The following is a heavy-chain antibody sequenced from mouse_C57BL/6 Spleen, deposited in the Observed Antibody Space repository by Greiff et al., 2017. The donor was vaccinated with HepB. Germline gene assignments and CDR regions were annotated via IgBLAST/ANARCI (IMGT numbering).Heavy chain of an antibody. CDR2: ISYDGSN. Sequence: DVQLVESGPGLVKPSQSLSLTCSVTGYSITSGYYWNWIRQFPGNKLEWMGYISYDGSNNYNPSLKNRISITRDTSKNQFFLKLNSVTTEDTATYYCAREEDYYGSSPPFAYWGQGTLVTVSA. V-gene: IGHV3-6*01. J-gene: IGHJ3*01. D-gene: IGHD1-1*01. CDR1: GYSITSGYY. CDR3: AREEDYYGSSPPFAY.